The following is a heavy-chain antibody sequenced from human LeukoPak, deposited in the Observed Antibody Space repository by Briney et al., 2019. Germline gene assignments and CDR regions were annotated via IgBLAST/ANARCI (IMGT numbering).Heavy chain of an antibody. CDR2: IYYSGST. CDR1: GGSISSYY. Sequence: TSETLSLTCTVSGGSISSYYWSWIRQPPGKGLECIGYIYYSGSTNYNPSLKSRGTISVDTSKNQFSLKLSSVTAADTAVYYCARADYSSTWSHDYYYMDVWGKGTTVAVSS. D-gene: IGHD6-13*01. V-gene: IGHV4-59*08. J-gene: IGHJ6*03. CDR3: ARADYSSTWSHDYYYMDV.